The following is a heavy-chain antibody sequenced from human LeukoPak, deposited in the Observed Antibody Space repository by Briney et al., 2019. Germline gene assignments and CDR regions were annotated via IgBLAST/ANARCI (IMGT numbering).Heavy chain of an antibody. CDR3: ARERIGQLALVDFGFDYYYYYMGV. J-gene: IGHJ6*03. Sequence: PGGSLRLSCAASGFTFSSYWMSWVRQAPGKGLEWVANIKQDGSEKYYVDPVKGRFTISRDNAKNSLYLQMNSLRAEDTAVYYCARERIGQLALVDFGFDYYYYYMGVWGKGTTVTVSS. CDR1: GFTFSSYW. CDR2: IKQDGSEK. D-gene: IGHD6-6*01. V-gene: IGHV3-7*01.